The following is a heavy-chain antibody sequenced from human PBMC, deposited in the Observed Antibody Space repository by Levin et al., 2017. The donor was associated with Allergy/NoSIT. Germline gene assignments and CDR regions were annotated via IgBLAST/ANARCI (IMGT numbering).Heavy chain of an antibody. V-gene: IGHV3-7*01. CDR3: AREVWEFCGSISCLRIDP. CDR1: GFNFSSYW. CDR2: IKQDGSEK. J-gene: IGHJ5*02. D-gene: IGHD2-2*01. Sequence: GGSLRLSCAASGFNFSSYWMNWVRQAPGRGLEWVANIKQDGSEKYYVDSVKGRFTISRDTAKNSLYLQMNSLRAEDTAIYYCAREVWEFCGSISCLRIDPWGQGTLVTVSS.